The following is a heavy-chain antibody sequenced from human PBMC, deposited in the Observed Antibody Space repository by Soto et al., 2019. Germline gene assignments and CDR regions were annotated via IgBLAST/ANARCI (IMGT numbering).Heavy chain of an antibody. CDR1: GYSFTSYW. Sequence: GESLKISCQGSGYSFTSYWIGWVRQMPGKGLEWMGIIYPGDSDTRYSPSFQGQVTIPADKSISTAYLQWSSLKASDTAMYYCARPQSGPYYYYYGMDVWGQGTTVTVSS. V-gene: IGHV5-51*01. CDR2: IYPGDSDT. D-gene: IGHD4-4*01. J-gene: IGHJ6*02. CDR3: ARPQSGPYYYYYGMDV.